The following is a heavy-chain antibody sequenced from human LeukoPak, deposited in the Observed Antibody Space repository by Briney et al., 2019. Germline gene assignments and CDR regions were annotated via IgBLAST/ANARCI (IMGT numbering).Heavy chain of an antibody. V-gene: IGHV3-23*01. D-gene: IGHD1-14*01. J-gene: IGHJ4*02. Sequence: GGSLRLSCAASGFTFSSYAMSWVRQAPGKGLEWVSAISGSGGSTYYADSVKGRFTISRDNSKNTLYLQMNSLRAEDTAVYYCARRITGTTTGYDYWGQGTLVTVSS. CDR3: ARRITGTTTGYDY. CDR1: GFTFSSYA. CDR2: ISGSGGST.